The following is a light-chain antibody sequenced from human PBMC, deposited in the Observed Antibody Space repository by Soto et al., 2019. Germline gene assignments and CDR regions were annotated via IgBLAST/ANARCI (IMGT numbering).Light chain of an antibody. CDR3: QQYGSSGR. Sequence: EIVLTQSPGTLSLSPGERATLSCRPSQSVSSSYLAWYQQKPGQAPRLLIYGASSRATGIPDRFSGSGSGTAFTLSISRREPEDFAVYYCQQYGSSGRSAQGTKVEIK. CDR2: GAS. V-gene: IGKV3-20*01. CDR1: QSVSSSY. J-gene: IGKJ1*01.